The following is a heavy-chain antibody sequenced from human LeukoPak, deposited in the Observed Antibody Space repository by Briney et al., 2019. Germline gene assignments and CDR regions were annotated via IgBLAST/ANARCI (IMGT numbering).Heavy chain of an antibody. D-gene: IGHD4-17*01. CDR2: IWYDESYK. V-gene: IGHV3-33*01. J-gene: IGHJ4*02. CDR1: GFTFSSYG. Sequence: GGSLRLSCAASGFTFSSYGMHWVRQAPGKGLEWVAVIWYDESYKYYADSVKGRFTISRDNFKNTLYLQMNSLRVEDTAVYYCARDVEATMTTTFDHWGQGTLVTVSS. CDR3: ARDVEATMTTTFDH.